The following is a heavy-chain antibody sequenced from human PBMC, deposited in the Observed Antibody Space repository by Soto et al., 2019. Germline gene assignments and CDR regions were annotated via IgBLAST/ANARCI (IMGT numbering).Heavy chain of an antibody. J-gene: IGHJ6*02. CDR2: INHSGST. CDR3: ASGRVRGVIKTYYYYYYGMDV. V-gene: IGHV4-34*01. D-gene: IGHD3-10*01. Sequence: XATLSLTCAVYGGSFSGYYWSGIRQPPGKGLEWIGEINHSGSTNYNPSLKSRVTISVDTSKNQFSLKLSSVTAADTAVYYCASGRVRGVIKTYYYYYYGMDVWGQGTTVTVSS. CDR1: GGSFSGYY.